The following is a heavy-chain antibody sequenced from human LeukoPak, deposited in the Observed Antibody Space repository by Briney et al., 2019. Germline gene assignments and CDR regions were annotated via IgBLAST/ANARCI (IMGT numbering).Heavy chain of an antibody. Sequence: GRSLRLSCAASGFIFSSYAMHWVRQAPGKGLEWVAVISDDGSNKYYADSVKGRFTISRDNSKNTLYLQMNSLRAEDTAVYYCARDRGGVYCSSTSCYYDAFDIWGQGTMVTVSS. J-gene: IGHJ3*02. CDR3: ARDRGGVYCSSTSCYYDAFDI. CDR2: ISDDGSNK. D-gene: IGHD2-2*01. CDR1: GFIFSSYA. V-gene: IGHV3-30-3*01.